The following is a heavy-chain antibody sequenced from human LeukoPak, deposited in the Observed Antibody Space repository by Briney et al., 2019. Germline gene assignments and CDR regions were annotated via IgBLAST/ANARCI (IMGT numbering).Heavy chain of an antibody. CDR2: ISGSGGRT. V-gene: IGHV3-23*01. J-gene: IGHJ4*02. CDR1: GFTFSSYA. Sequence: GGSLRLSCAASGFTFSSYAMSWVRQAPGKGLEWVSAISGSGGRTYYADSVKGRFTISRDNSKNTLYLQMNSLKAEDTAVYYCAKDGGCVGATCSPSDYWGQGTLVTVSS. D-gene: IGHD1-26*01. CDR3: AKDGGCVGATCSPSDY.